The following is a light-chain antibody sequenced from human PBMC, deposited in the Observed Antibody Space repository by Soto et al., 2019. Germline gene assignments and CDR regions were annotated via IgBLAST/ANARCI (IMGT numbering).Light chain of an antibody. CDR2: DAS. Sequence: DIQMTQSPSSLSASIGDRVTITCRASQSISNWLAWYQQKPGKAPNLLIYDASSLQSGAPSRFSGSGSGTDFTLTISSLQPEDFATYYCQQTNSFPLTFGGGTKVDIK. J-gene: IGKJ4*01. CDR1: QSISNW. V-gene: IGKV1-12*01. CDR3: QQTNSFPLT.